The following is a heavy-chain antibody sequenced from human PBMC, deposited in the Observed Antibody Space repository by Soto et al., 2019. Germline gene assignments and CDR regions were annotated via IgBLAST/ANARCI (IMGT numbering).Heavy chain of an antibody. CDR3: ARDLSTGAADYYFDY. Sequence: GGSLRLSCAASDFTVGNNYMTWVRQAPGKGLEWVSVIYSGGGTMYTDSVKGRFTISRDSSKNTLYLQMNSLRVEDTAVYYCARDLSTGAADYYFDYWNQGALVTVSS. J-gene: IGHJ4*02. V-gene: IGHV3-53*01. D-gene: IGHD6-13*01. CDR1: DFTVGNNY. CDR2: IYSGGGT.